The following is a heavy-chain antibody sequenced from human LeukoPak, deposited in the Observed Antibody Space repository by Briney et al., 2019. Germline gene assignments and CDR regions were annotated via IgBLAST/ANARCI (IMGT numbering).Heavy chain of an antibody. J-gene: IGHJ4*02. Sequence: AAVKVSCKAAGYTFNDYYMQWLRQAPAQGLEWMGWINPNNGGTNYSQQVQVRGSMTRDTPIGTAYMELSRVRSDDTAVYYCARGTDIAVAGFDYWGQGTLVTVSS. CDR3: ARGTDIAVAGFDY. CDR1: GYTFNDYY. D-gene: IGHD6-19*01. V-gene: IGHV1-2*02. CDR2: INPNNGGT.